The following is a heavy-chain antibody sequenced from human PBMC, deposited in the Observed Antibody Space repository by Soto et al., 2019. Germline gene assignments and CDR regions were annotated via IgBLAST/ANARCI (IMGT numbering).Heavy chain of an antibody. CDR3: ARGRGSWTAKLRYYYGMDV. J-gene: IGHJ6*02. Sequence: KPSETLSLTCTVSGGSISSSGYYWSWIRQHPGKGLEWIGYIYYSGNTHYNPSLRSRVIMSLITSKNQFSLKLSSVTAADTAVYYCARGRGSWTAKLRYYYGMDVWGQGTTVTVSS. CDR2: IYYSGNT. CDR1: GGSISSSGYY. V-gene: IGHV4-31*03. D-gene: IGHD6-13*01.